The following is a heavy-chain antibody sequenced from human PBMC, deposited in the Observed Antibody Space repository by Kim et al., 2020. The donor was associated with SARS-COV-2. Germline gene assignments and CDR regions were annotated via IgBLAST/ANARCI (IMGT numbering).Heavy chain of an antibody. CDR1: GFTFSSYA. Sequence: GGSLRLSCAASGFTFSSYAMSWVRQAPGKGMEWVSAISGSGGSTYYADSVQGRLTISRDNSKNTLYLQMNSLRAEDTAVYYCAKDRTLYYDFWSCYDRPRYGMAVWGQGTTVTVSS. CDR2: ISGSGGST. J-gene: IGHJ6*02. CDR3: AKDRTLYYDFWSCYDRPRYGMAV. V-gene: IGHV3-23*01. D-gene: IGHD3-3*01.